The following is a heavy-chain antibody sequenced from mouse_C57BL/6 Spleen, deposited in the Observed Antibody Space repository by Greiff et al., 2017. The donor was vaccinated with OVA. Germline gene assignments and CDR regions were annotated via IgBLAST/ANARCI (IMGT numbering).Heavy chain of an antibody. V-gene: IGHV1-50*01. D-gene: IGHD1-1*01. CDR2: IDPSDSYT. CDR3: ARRGFITADYFDY. J-gene: IGHJ2*01. CDR1: GYTFTSYW. Sequence: VKLQQPGAELVKPGASVKLSCKASGYTFTSYWMQWVKQRPGQGLEWIGEIDPSDSYTNYNQKFKGKATLTVDTSSSTAYMQLSSLTSEDSAVYYCARRGFITADYFDYWGQGTTLTVSS.